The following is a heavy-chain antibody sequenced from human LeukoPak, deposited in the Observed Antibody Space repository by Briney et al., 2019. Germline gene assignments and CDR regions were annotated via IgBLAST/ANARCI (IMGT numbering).Heavy chain of an antibody. Sequence: HPGGSLRLSCAASGFSFSDYSMNWVRQAPGKGLEWVSYISRSSSPIYYADSVKGRLTISRDNAKNSLYLQMNSLRAEDTAVYYCARSFNYVGWFDPWGQGTLVTVSS. D-gene: IGHD4-11*01. CDR1: GFSFSDYS. CDR3: ARSFNYVGWFDP. V-gene: IGHV3-48*01. CDR2: ISRSSSPI. J-gene: IGHJ5*02.